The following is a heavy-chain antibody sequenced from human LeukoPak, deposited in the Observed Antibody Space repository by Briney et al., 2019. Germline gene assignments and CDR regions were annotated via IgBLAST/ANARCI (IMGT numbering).Heavy chain of an antibody. D-gene: IGHD3-16*01. CDR2: INEDGRVT. CDR3: ARDLRGIHDY. Sequence: GGSLRLSCAASGFTFSSYWVHWVRQSQEKRLVWVSRINEDGRVTDYADSEKGRFTISRDNARNTLYLQMHSLRVEDTAVYYCARDLRGIHDYWGQGTLVTVSS. CDR1: GFTFSSYW. J-gene: IGHJ4*02. V-gene: IGHV3-74*01.